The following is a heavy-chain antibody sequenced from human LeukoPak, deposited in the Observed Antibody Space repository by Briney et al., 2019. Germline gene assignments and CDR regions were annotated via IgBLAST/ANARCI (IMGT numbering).Heavy chain of an antibody. Sequence: SETLSLTCAVYGGSFSSYYRSWIRQPPGKGLEWIGEINHSGSTNYNPSLKSRVTISVDTSKNQFSLKLSSVTAADTAVYYCARGGGGIILGDSEGMDVWGQATTVTVSS. J-gene: IGHJ6*02. CDR2: INHSGST. CDR3: ARGGGGIILGDSEGMDV. V-gene: IGHV4-34*01. CDR1: GGSFSSYY. D-gene: IGHD3-10*01.